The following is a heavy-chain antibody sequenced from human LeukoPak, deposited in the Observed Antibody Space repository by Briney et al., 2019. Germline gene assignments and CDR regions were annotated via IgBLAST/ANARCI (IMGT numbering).Heavy chain of an antibody. Sequence: SETLSLTCTVSGGSISSYYWSWIRQPPGKGLEWIGYIYYSGSTNYNPSLKSRVTISVDTSKNQFSLKLSSVTAADTAVYYCVRDYRGDYVGWFDPWGQGTLVTVSS. J-gene: IGHJ5*02. CDR2: IYYSGST. CDR3: VRDYRGDYVGWFDP. V-gene: IGHV4-59*01. D-gene: IGHD4-17*01. CDR1: GGSISSYY.